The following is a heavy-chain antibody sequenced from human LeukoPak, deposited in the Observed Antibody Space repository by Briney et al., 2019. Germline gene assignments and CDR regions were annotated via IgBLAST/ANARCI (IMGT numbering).Heavy chain of an antibody. D-gene: IGHD3-10*01. CDR1: GFTFSTYW. Sequence: PGGSLRLSCAASGFTFSTYWMHWVRQAPGMGLVWVSRIDNDGSGASYADSVKGRFTISRDNAKNTLYLQMNSLRAEDTAVYYCARIGPSGSGSYFFLDPWGQGTLDTVSS. CDR2: IDNDGSGA. V-gene: IGHV3-74*01. J-gene: IGHJ5*02. CDR3: ARIGPSGSGSYFFLDP.